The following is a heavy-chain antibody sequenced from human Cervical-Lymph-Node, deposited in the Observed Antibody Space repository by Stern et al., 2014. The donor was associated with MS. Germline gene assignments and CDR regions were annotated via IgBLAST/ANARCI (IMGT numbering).Heavy chain of an antibody. J-gene: IGHJ6*02. Sequence: QVTLRESGPTLVKPTQTLTLTCTFSGFSLSTSGVGVGWIRQPPGKALEWLALIYLDDDKRYSPSLKSRLTITKDTSKKQVVLTMTNMDPVDTATYYCAHSVINYYYYGMDVWGQGTTVTVSS. V-gene: IGHV2-5*02. CDR1: GFSLSTSGVG. CDR3: AHSVINYYYYGMDV. CDR2: IYLDDDK. D-gene: IGHD2-21*01.